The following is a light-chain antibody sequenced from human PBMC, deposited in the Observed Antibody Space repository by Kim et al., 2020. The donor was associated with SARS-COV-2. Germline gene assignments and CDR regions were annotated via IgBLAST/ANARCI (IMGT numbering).Light chain of an antibody. Sequence: EIVMKQSQATLSVSPGERATLSCRASQSVSSNLAWYQQKPGQAPRLLIYGASTRATGIPARFSGSGSGTEFTLTISSLQSEDFAVYYCQHYNNWLYTFGQGTKLEI. CDR2: GAS. CDR1: QSVSSN. CDR3: QHYNNWLYT. V-gene: IGKV3-15*01. J-gene: IGKJ2*01.